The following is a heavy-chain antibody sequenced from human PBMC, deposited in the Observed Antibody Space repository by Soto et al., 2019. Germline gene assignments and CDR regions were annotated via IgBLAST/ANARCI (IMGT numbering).Heavy chain of an antibody. CDR1: GFTFSSYG. Sequence: QVQLVESGGGVVQPGRSLRLSCAASGFTFSSYGMNWVRQAPGKGLEWVAVISYDGSNKYYADSVKGRFTISRDNSKNTLYLQMNSLRAEDTAVYYCAKVLVTTVPDDPYYYCYGMDVWGQGTTVTVSS. CDR2: ISYDGSNK. CDR3: AKVLVTTVPDDPYYYCYGMDV. V-gene: IGHV3-30*18. J-gene: IGHJ6*02. D-gene: IGHD4-17*01.